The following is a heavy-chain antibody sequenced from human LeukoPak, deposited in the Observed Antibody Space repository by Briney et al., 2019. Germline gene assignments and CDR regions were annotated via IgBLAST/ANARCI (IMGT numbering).Heavy chain of an antibody. CDR3: ARDKGGRYDSRAHDAPFDY. D-gene: IGHD3-22*01. V-gene: IGHV1-69*05. CDR2: IIPIFGTA. J-gene: IGHJ4*02. Sequence: SVKVSCKASGGTFSSYAISWVRQAPGQGLEWMGGIIPIFGTANYAQRFQGRVTITTDESTSTAYMELSSLRSEDTAVYYCARDKGGRYDSRAHDAPFDYWGQGTLVTVSS. CDR1: GGTFSSYA.